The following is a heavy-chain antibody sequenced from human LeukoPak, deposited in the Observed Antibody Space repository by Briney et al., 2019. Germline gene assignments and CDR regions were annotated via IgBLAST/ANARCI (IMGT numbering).Heavy chain of an antibody. CDR1: GFTFSSYA. CDR3: ARELMARDAFDI. J-gene: IGHJ3*02. Sequence: GGTLRLSSAASGFTFSSYAMSWVPPAPGKGREGVSYINPGSSSIYYADSVKGQFTMSRDNAKNSMYLQMKRLRGEDTAVYYCARELMARDAFDIWGQGKMVTVSS. D-gene: IGHD5-24*01. V-gene: IGHV3-48*01. CDR2: INPGSSSI.